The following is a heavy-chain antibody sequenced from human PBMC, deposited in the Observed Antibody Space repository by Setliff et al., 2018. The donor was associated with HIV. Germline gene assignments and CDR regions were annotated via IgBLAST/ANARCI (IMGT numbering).Heavy chain of an antibody. J-gene: IGHJ1*01. CDR1: GGSISSANYY. CDR3: ARAGYYGSTSYWEYFQH. Sequence: SETLSLTCTVSGGSISSANYYWSWIRQPPGKGLEWIGYIYYNGNAYYCNPSLKSRTTISLDTSKNQFSPKLSSVTAADTAVYYCARAGYYGSTSYWEYFQHWGQGTLVTVSS. V-gene: IGHV4-30-4*02. CDR2: IYYNGNA. D-gene: IGHD3-22*01.